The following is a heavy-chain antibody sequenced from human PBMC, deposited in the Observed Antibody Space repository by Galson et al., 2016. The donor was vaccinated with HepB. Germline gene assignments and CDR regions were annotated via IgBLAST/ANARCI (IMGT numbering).Heavy chain of an antibody. J-gene: IGHJ4*02. V-gene: IGHV1-69*10. CDR1: GGTFSTSA. CDR3: ARPSSSGWYYFDY. D-gene: IGHD6-19*01. CDR2: IIPIFSVA. Sequence: SVKVSCKASGGTFSTSAIIWVRQAPGQGLEWMGGIIPIFSVANCAQKFQDRVTITADKSTSTAYMELSGLRSEDTAVYYCARPSSSGWYYFDYWGQGTLVTVSS.